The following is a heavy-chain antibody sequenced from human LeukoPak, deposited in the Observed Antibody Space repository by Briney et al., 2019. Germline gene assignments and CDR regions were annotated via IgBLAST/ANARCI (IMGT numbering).Heavy chain of an antibody. CDR2: INPTGGST. V-gene: IGHV1-46*01. CDR3: ARAGLGYQWLVINDEGWFDP. D-gene: IGHD6-19*01. Sequence: VASVKLSCKASGYTFTSYYMHWVRQAPGQGLEWMGLINPTGGSTGYAQKFQGRVTMTRDMSTSTDYMELSSLRSEDTAIYYCARAGLGYQWLVINDEGWFDPWGQGTLVTVSS. CDR1: GYTFTSYY. J-gene: IGHJ5*02.